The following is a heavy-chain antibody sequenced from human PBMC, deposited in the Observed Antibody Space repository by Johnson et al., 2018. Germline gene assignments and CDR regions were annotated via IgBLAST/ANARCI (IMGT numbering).Heavy chain of an antibody. V-gene: IGHV3-7*03. J-gene: IGHJ3*02. D-gene: IGHD1-26*01. CDR3: AREATGHDAFDI. CDR1: GFTFSSYW. CDR2: IKQDGSEK. Sequence: EVQLVESGGGLVQPGGSLRLSCAASGFTFSSYWMSWVRQAPGKGLEWVANIKQDGSEKYYVDSVKGRFTISRDNAKNSLYLQMNSLRPEDTDLYYCAREATGHDAFDIWGQGTMVTVSS.